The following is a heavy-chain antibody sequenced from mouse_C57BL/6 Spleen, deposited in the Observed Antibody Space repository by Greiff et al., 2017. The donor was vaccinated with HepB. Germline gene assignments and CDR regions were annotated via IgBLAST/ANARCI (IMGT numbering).Heavy chain of an antibody. Sequence: VKLVESGPGLVQPSQSLSITCTVSGFSLTSYGVHWVRQSPGKGLEWLGVIWSGGSTDYNAAFISRLSISKDNSKSQVFFKMNSLQADDTAIYYCATYYGSSPWYFDVWGTGTTVTVSS. D-gene: IGHD1-1*01. CDR3: ATYYGSSPWYFDV. V-gene: IGHV2-2*01. J-gene: IGHJ1*03. CDR2: IWSGGST. CDR1: GFSLTSYG.